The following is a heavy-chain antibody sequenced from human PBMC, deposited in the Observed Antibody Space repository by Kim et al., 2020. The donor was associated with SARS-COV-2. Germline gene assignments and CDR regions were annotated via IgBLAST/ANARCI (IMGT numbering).Heavy chain of an antibody. Sequence: YYADPVKCRFTSSRDNSKTMLYLQMSSLRTEDTAVYYCGDYHGAGTHYTYWGQGALVTVSS. V-gene: IGHV3-23*03. D-gene: IGHD3-10*01. CDR3: GDYHGAGTHYTY. J-gene: IGHJ4*02.